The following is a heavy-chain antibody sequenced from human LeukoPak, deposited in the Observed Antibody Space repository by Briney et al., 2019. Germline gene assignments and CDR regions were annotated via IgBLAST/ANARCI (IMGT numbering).Heavy chain of an antibody. V-gene: IGHV3-30*03. D-gene: IGHD6-19*01. CDR3: ARESVAGTFDY. J-gene: IGHJ4*02. CDR1: GFTFSNYG. CDR2: MSYDGSNK. Sequence: GGSLRLSCAASGFTFSNYGMHWVRQAPGKGLEWVAVMSYDGSNKYYADSVKGRFTISRDNSKNTLYLQMNSLRAEDTAVYYCARESVAGTFDYWGQGTLVTVSS.